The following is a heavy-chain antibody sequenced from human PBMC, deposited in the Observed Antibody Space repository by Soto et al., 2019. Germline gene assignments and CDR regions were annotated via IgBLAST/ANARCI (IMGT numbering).Heavy chain of an antibody. J-gene: IGHJ6*02. CDR1: GYNFKNYW. V-gene: IGHV5-51*01. Sequence: LGESLKISCKGSGYNFKNYWIGWVRQMPGKGLEWMGIIFPGDSDTKYSPSFQGQVTISADKSISTAYLQWSSLKASDTAMYYCARQVRYYDSSGDGYYYYGMDVWGQGTTVTVSS. CDR2: IFPGDSDT. CDR3: ARQVRYYDSSGDGYYYYGMDV. D-gene: IGHD3-22*01.